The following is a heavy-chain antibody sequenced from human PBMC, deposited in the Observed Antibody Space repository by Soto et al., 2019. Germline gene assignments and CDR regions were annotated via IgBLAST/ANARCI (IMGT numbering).Heavy chain of an antibody. J-gene: IGHJ5*02. CDR2: ISNSGGST. CDR3: AKSVPAGMTTPNWFDP. V-gene: IGHV3-23*01. CDR1: GFTFSSHA. Sequence: GGSLRLSCAASGFTFSSHAMNWVRQAPGKGLEWVSSISNSGGSTYYADSVKGRFTISRDNSKNTVYLQMNSLRAEDTAVYYCAKSVPAGMTTPNWFDPWGQGTLVTVSS. D-gene: IGHD2-2*01.